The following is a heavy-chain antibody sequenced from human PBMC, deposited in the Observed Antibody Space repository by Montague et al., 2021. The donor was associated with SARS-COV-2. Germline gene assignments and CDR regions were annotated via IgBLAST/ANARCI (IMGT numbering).Heavy chain of an antibody. Sequence: SRRLSCAASGFPFSNAWMSWVRQAPGKGLEWVSKIISSGGSTYYADSVKGRFTIFRDNAKNSVFLQMNSLRAEDTAVYYCARGYSGYDWGGIGGYYYYMDVWGKGTTVTVSS. CDR1: GFPFSNAW. CDR3: ARGYSGYDWGGIGGYYYYMDV. CDR2: IISSGGST. J-gene: IGHJ6*03. V-gene: IGHV3-11*04. D-gene: IGHD5-12*01.